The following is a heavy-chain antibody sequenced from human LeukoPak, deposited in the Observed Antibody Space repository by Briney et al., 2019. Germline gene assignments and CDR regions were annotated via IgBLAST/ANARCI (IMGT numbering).Heavy chain of an antibody. V-gene: IGHV3-21*01. D-gene: IGHD3-10*02. CDR2: ISSSSSYI. J-gene: IGHJ6*04. CDR3: AELGITMIGGV. CDR1: GFTFSSYS. Sequence: GGSLRLSCAASGFTFSSYSMNWVRQAPGKGLEWVSSISSSSSYIYYADSVKGRFTIFRDNAKNSLYLQMNSLRAEDTAVYYCAELGITMIGGVWGKGTTVTISS.